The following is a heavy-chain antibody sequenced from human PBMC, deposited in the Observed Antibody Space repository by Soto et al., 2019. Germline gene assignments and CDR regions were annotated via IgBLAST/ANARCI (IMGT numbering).Heavy chain of an antibody. CDR1: GFTFSTYA. CDR2: INHNGEST. J-gene: IGHJ4*02. CDR3: AKGLSVVGIAGDFDH. Sequence: EVQLLESGGGLVQPGGSLRLSCAASGFTFSTYAISWVRRARGKGLEWVSAINHNGESTYYADAVKGRFTISRDNSKNTVYLQMNSLRAEDTAVYYCAKGLSVVGIAGDFDHWGQGGLVSVSS. V-gene: IGHV3-23*01. D-gene: IGHD6-19*01.